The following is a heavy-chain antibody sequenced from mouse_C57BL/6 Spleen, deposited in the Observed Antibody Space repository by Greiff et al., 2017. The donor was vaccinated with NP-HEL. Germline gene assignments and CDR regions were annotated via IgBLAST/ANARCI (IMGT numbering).Heavy chain of an antibody. D-gene: IGHD2-5*01. J-gene: IGHJ1*03. CDR3: TRDYSNYFDV. Sequence: QVQLQQSGAELVRPGASVTLSCKASGYTFTDYEMHWVKQTPVHGLEWIGAIDPETGGTAYNQKFKGKAILTADKSSSTAYMELRSLTSEDSAVYYCTRDYSNYFDVWGTGTTVTVSS. CDR1: GYTFTDYE. V-gene: IGHV1-15*01. CDR2: IDPETGGT.